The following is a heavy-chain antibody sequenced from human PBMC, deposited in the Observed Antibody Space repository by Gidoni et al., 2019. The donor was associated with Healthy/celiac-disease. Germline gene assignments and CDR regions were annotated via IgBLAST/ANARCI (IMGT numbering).Heavy chain of an antibody. CDR1: GYTFTGYY. J-gene: IGHJ6*02. CDR2: INPNSGGT. V-gene: IGHV1-2*02. D-gene: IGHD6-6*01. CDR3: ALSLYSSSSAAAGYYYGMDV. Sequence: QVQLVQSGAEVKKPGASVKVSCQASGYTFTGYYLHWVRQVPGQGLEWMGWINPNSGGTNYAQKFQGRVTMTRDTSISTAYMELSRLRSDDTAVYYCALSLYSSSSAAAGYYYGMDVWGQGTTVTVSS.